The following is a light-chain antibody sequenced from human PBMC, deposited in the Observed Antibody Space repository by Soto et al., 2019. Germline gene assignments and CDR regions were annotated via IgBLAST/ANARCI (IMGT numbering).Light chain of an antibody. J-gene: IGLJ2*01. Sequence: QPVLTQSPSASASLGASVKLTCTLSSGHSSYAIAWHQQQPEKGPRYLMKLNSDGSHSKGDGIPDRFSGSSSGAERYLIISSLQSEDEADYYCQTWGTGIGVFGGGTQLTVL. CDR3: QTWGTGIGV. CDR1: SGHSSYA. V-gene: IGLV4-69*01. CDR2: LNSDGSH.